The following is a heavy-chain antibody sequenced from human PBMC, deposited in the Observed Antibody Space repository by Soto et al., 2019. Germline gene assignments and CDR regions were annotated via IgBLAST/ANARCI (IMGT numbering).Heavy chain of an antibody. CDR2: ISYDGSNK. V-gene: IGHV3-30-3*01. D-gene: IGHD5-12*01. CDR3: AREGRDGYKIFDY. Sequence: LRLSCAASGFTFSSYAIHWVRQAPGKGLEWVAVISYDGSNKYYADSVKGRFTISRDNSKNTLYLQMNSLRAEDTAVYYCAREGRDGYKIFDYWGQGTLVTVSS. CDR1: GFTFSSYA. J-gene: IGHJ4*02.